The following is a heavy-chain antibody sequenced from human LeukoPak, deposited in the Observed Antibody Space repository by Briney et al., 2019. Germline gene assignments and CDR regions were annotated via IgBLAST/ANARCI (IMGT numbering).Heavy chain of an antibody. CDR2: INPNSGGT. CDR3: ARDYYDSSGYFSRAFDI. D-gene: IGHD3-22*01. V-gene: IGHV1-2*02. Sequence: ASVKVSCKASGYTFTGYYMHWVRQAPGQGLEWMGWINPNSGGTNYAQKFQGRVTMTRDTSISTAYMELRSLRSDDTAVYYCARDYYDSSGYFSRAFDIWGQGTMVTVSS. CDR1: GYTFTGYY. J-gene: IGHJ3*02.